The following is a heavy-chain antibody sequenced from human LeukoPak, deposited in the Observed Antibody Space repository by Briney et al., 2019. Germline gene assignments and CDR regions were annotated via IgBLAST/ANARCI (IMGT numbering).Heavy chain of an antibody. J-gene: IGHJ5*02. CDR3: ARGVEDSTVVTSNWFDP. V-gene: IGHV4-61*02. D-gene: IGHD4-23*01. CDR1: GGSISSGSYY. CDR2: IYTSGST. Sequence: SQTLSLTCTVSGGSISSGSYYWSRTRQPAGKGLEWIGRIYTSGSTNYNPSLKSRVTISVDTSKNQFSLKLSSVTAADTAVYYCARGVEDSTVVTSNWFDPWGQGTLVTVSS.